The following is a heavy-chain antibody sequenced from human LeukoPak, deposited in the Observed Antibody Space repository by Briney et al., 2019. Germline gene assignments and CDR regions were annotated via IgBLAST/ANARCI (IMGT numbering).Heavy chain of an antibody. D-gene: IGHD6-13*01. CDR3: GEFDY. V-gene: IGHV3-23*01. Sequence: GGSLRLSCAASGFTFSDYYMSWIRQAPGKGLEWVSAISGSGGSTYYADSVKGRFTISRDNSKNTLYLQMNSLYYCAKEAAAAGEFDYWGQGTLVTVSS. J-gene: IGHJ4*02. CDR1: GFTFSDYY. CDR2: ISGSGGST.